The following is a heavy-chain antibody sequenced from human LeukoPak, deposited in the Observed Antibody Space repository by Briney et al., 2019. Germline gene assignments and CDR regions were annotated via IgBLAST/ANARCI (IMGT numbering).Heavy chain of an antibody. CDR3: ANDHTAMVIGDYYFDY. CDR2: MSYDGSNK. CDR1: GFTFSSYG. Sequence: GRTLRLSCAASGFTFSSYGMHWVRQAPGKGLEWVAVMSYDGSNKYYADSVKGRFTISRDNSKNTLYLQLNSLRAEDTAVYYCANDHTAMVIGDYYFDYWGQGTLVTVSP. V-gene: IGHV3-30*18. J-gene: IGHJ4*02. D-gene: IGHD5-18*01.